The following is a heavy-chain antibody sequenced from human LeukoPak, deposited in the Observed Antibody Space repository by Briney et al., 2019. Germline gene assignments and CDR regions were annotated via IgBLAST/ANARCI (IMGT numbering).Heavy chain of an antibody. J-gene: IGHJ4*02. CDR3: AKGPQKYCSGGSCHVDY. CDR1: GFTFSSYA. V-gene: IGHV3-23*01. CDR2: ISGSGGST. Sequence: GGSLRLSCAASGFTFSSYAMSWVRQAPGKGLEWVSAISGSGGSTYYADSVKGRFTISRGNSKNTLYLQMNSLRAEDTAVYYCAKGPQKYCSGGSCHVDYWGQGTLVTVSS. D-gene: IGHD2-15*01.